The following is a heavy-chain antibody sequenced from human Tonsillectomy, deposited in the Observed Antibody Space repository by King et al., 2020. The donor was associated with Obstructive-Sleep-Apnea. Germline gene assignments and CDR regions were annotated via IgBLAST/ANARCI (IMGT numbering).Heavy chain of an antibody. CDR2: ISYDGSNK. Sequence: VQLVESGGGVVQPGRSLRLSCAASGFTFSNYGMHWVRQAPGKGLEWVAVISYDGSNKYYADSVKCRFAISRDTSKNRLYLQMNSLRAEDTAVYYCAKSLMGSWYGDYWGQGTLVTVSS. CDR3: AKSLMGSWYGDY. CDR1: GFTFSNYG. V-gene: IGHV3-30*18. D-gene: IGHD6-13*01. J-gene: IGHJ4*02.